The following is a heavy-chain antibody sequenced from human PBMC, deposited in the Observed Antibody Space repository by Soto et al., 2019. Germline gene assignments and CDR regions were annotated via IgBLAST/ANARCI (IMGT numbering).Heavy chain of an antibody. CDR2: ISGSGTTA. Sequence: LRLSCAASGFVFSSYAMSWVRQAPGKGLEWVSAISGSGTTAYYADSVKGRFIFSRDNPKNTMYLQMNSLRAEDTAVYFCAKTTDGWFSAFEIWGQGTVVTVS. D-gene: IGHD6-19*01. J-gene: IGHJ3*02. CDR3: AKTTDGWFSAFEI. CDR1: GFVFSSYA. V-gene: IGHV3-23*01.